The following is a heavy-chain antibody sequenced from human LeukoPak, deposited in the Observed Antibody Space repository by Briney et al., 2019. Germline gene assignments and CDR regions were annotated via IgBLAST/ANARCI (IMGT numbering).Heavy chain of an antibody. J-gene: IGHJ3*02. CDR1: GGSISSGSYY. CDR3: AYSMIVAVTSNAFDI. Sequence: PSQTLSLTCTVSGGSISSGSYYWSWIRQPPGKGLEWIGEINHSGSTNYNPSLKSRVTILVDMSKNQFSLNLSSVTAADTAVYYCAYSMIVAVTSNAFDIWGQGTKVTVSS. CDR2: INHSGST. V-gene: IGHV4-30-2*01. D-gene: IGHD3-22*01.